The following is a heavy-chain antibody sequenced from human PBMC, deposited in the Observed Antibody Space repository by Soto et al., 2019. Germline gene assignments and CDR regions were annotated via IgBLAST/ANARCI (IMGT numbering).Heavy chain of an antibody. J-gene: IGHJ4*02. V-gene: IGHV3-74*01. D-gene: IGHD6-19*01. CDR1: GFSFSNYW. CDR3: ARDPAPSGWYDY. Sequence: PGESLKISCAASGFSFSNYWMHWVRQVPGKGLVWVSRINSDGSSTSYADSVKGRFTISRDNAKNKLFLQMNSLRAEDTAVYYCARDPAPSGWYDYWGQGTLVTVSS. CDR2: INSDGSST.